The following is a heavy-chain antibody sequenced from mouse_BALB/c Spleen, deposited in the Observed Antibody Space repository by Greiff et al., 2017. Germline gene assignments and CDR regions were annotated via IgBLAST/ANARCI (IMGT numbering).Heavy chain of an antibody. D-gene: IGHD2-2*01. Sequence: QVHVKQSGAELAKPGASVKMSCKASGYTFTSYWMHWVKQRPGQGLEWIGYINPSTGYTEYNQKFKDKATLTADKSSSTAYMQLSSLTSEDSAVYYCARKPIYYGYDGYAMDYWGQGTSVTVSS. J-gene: IGHJ4*01. CDR3: ARKPIYYGYDGYAMDY. V-gene: IGHV1-7*01. CDR1: GYTFTSYW. CDR2: INPSTGYT.